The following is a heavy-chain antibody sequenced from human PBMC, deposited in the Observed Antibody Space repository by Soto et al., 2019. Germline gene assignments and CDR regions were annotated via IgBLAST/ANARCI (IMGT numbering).Heavy chain of an antibody. CDR2: ISYEGRNK. CDR1: GFTFSLFG. D-gene: IGHD4-17*01. Sequence: QVQLVESGGDVVQPGRSLRLSCAVSGFTFSLFGMHWVRQAPGKGLEWVAFISYEGRNKYYADSVKGRFTISRDNSKNTLSLQMDSLRPEDTAVYYCAKGRDTTLLRWQYFDNGGQGTQVTVSS. CDR3: AKGRDTTLLRWQYFDN. V-gene: IGHV3-30*18. J-gene: IGHJ4*02.